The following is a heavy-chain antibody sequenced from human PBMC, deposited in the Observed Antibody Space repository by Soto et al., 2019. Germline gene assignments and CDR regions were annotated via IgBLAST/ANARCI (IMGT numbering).Heavy chain of an antibody. CDR1: EFTFRRYA. CDR2: ISGSGGST. Sequence: LRLSCAASEFTFRRYAMSWVRQAPGKGLEWVSAISGSGGSTYYADSVKGRFTISRDNSKNTLYLQMNSLRAEDTAVYYCVKGLNWNQCYFDFWGQGILVTVSS. J-gene: IGHJ4*02. CDR3: VKGLNWNQCYFDF. V-gene: IGHV3-23*01. D-gene: IGHD1-1*01.